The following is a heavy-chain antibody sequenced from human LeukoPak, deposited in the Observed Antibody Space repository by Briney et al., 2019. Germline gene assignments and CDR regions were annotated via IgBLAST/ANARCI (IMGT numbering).Heavy chain of an antibody. CDR3: ARDRFAYSSRNHHFDY. J-gene: IGHJ4*02. Sequence: SETLSLTCTVSGGSISSYYWSWIRQPPGKGLEWIGYIYYSGSTNYNPSLKSRVTISVDTSKNQFSLKLSSVTAADTAVYYCARDRFAYSSRNHHFDYWGQGTLVTVSS. D-gene: IGHD6-13*01. CDR1: GGSISSYY. V-gene: IGHV4-59*01. CDR2: IYYSGST.